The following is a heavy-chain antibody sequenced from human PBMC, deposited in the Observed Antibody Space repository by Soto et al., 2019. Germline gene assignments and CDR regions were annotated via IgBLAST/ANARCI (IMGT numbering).Heavy chain of an antibody. CDR1: GYIFTDHY. CDR3: AKEQCPQQQLICRSWFDP. CDR2: INPSEGST. D-gene: IGHD1-1*01. V-gene: IGHV1-46*01. J-gene: IGHJ5*02. Sequence: QAHLVQSGAEVKKPGASVRVSCKASGYIFTDHYLHWVRQAPGQGLEWMGMINPSEGSTSYAQKFQGMITMCTDTSTSTVFMELISLKSEDTATYYCAKEQCPQQQLICRSWFDPWGQGTLVTVSS.